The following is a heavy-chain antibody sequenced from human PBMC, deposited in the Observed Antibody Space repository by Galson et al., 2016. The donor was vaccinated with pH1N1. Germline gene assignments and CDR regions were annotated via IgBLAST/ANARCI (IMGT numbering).Heavy chain of an antibody. Sequence: VKVSCKASGGTFGSYGINWVRQAPGQGLEWMGGIIPIFNTVKYAQNFQGRVTITADESTTTAYMELSSLRSDDTAVYFCAREDYYDTDLSDWYFDLWGRGTLLTVSS. CDR2: IIPIFNTV. CDR3: AREDYYDTDLSDWYFDL. J-gene: IGHJ2*01. CDR1: GGTFGSYG. V-gene: IGHV1-69*01. D-gene: IGHD3-22*01.